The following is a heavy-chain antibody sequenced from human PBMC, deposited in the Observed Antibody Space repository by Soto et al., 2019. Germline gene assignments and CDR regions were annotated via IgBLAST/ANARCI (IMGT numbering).Heavy chain of an antibody. CDR2: IYPRDSDT. D-gene: IGHD3-3*01. J-gene: IGHJ6*02. V-gene: IGHV5-51*01. CDR1: GYSFSNYW. Sequence: PGESLKISCKASGYSFSNYWIAWVRQMPGKGLEWMEIIYPRDSDTRYSPSFQGQVTISADKSINSAYLQWSSLRASDTAVYYCARQATYYDFWSGYYEDYYYGMDVWGQGTTVTVSS. CDR3: ARQATYYDFWSGYYEDYYYGMDV.